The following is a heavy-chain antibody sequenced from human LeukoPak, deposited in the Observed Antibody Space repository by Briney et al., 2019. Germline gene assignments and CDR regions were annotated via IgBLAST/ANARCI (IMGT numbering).Heavy chain of an antibody. V-gene: IGHV4-31*03. CDR3: ARDMFARGSDYYYGMDV. D-gene: IGHD3-10*02. Sequence: SQTLSLTCTVSGGSISSGGYYWSWIRQHPGKGLEWIGYIYYSGSTYYNPSLKSRVTISVDTSKNQFSLKLSSVTAADTAVYYCARDMFARGSDYYYGMDVWGQGTTVTVSS. J-gene: IGHJ6*02. CDR2: IYYSGST. CDR1: GGSISSGGYY.